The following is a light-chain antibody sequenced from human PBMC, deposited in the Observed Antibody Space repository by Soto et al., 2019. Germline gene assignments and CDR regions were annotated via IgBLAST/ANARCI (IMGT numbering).Light chain of an antibody. V-gene: IGKV1-39*01. CDR2: AAS. Sequence: DIQMTQSPSSLSASVGDRVTITCRASQSISTYLNWYQQKPGKAPNLLIYAASSLQSGVPSRFSGSVSGTDFTLSISSLQPEDFATYYCQQSYSSPRSFGQGTKVEIK. CDR3: QQSYSSPRS. CDR1: QSISTY. J-gene: IGKJ1*01.